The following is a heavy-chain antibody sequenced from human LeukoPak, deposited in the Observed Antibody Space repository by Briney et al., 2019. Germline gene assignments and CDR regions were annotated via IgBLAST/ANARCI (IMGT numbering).Heavy chain of an antibody. CDR2: INAGNGNT. D-gene: IGHD2-15*01. CDR1: GYTFTSYA. V-gene: IGHV1-3*01. J-gene: IGHJ4*02. CDR3: ARTLGYCSGGSCPGAHY. Sequence: ASVKVSCKASGYTFTSYAMHWVRQAPGQRLEWMGWINAGNGNTKYSQKFQGRVTITRGTSASTAYMELSSLRSEDTAVYYCARTLGYCSGGSCPGAHYWGQGTLVTVSS.